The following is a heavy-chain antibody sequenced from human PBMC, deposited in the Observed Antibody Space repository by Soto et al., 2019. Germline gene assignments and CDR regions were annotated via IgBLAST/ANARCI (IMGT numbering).Heavy chain of an antibody. CDR3: ARDLAAGPL. J-gene: IGHJ4*02. Sequence: EVQLVESGGGLVKPGGSLRLSCVASGFTFSSYSMNWVRQAPGKGLEWVSCISHNGNYINYADSVKGRFTISRDNAKNSLYLQMDSLRAEDTSVYYCARDLAAGPLWGQGTLVTVSS. CDR2: ISHNGNYI. D-gene: IGHD6-25*01. V-gene: IGHV3-21*01. CDR1: GFTFSSYS.